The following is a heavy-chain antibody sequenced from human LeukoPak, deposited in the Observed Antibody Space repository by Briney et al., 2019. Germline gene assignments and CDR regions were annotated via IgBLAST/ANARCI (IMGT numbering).Heavy chain of an antibody. V-gene: IGHV4-30-4*01. CDR1: GGSISSGDYY. J-gene: IGHJ5*02. CDR2: IYYSGST. Sequence: SETLSLTCTVSGGSISSGDYYWSWIRQPPGKGLEWIGYIYYSGSTYYNPSLKSRVTILVDTSKNQFSLKLSSVTAADTAVYYCAAQYQLLSNWFDPWGQGTLVTVSS. D-gene: IGHD2-2*01. CDR3: AAQYQLLSNWFDP.